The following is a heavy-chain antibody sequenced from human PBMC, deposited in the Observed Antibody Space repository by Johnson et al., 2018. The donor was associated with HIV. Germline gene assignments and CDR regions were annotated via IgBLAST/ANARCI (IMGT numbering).Heavy chain of an antibody. CDR3: ARIRPGNWGVNDAFDI. D-gene: IGHD7-27*01. CDR1: GFSFSNYG. Sequence: QMLLVESGGGVVQPGRSLRLSCGASGFSFSNYGMHWVRQAPGKGLEWVAVISYDGSNKYYADSVKDRFIISRDNAKNSLYLQMNSLRAEDTAVYYCARIRPGNWGVNDAFDIWGQGTMVTVSS. V-gene: IGHV3-30*03. J-gene: IGHJ3*02. CDR2: ISYDGSNK.